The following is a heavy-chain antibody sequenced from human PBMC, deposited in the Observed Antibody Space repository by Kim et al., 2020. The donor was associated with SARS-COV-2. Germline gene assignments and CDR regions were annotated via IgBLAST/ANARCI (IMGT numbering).Heavy chain of an antibody. CDR1: GYTFTSYA. J-gene: IGHJ4*02. CDR2: INAGNGNT. CDR3: ARARILAYYYGSGSYYDY. D-gene: IGHD3-10*01. V-gene: IGHV1-3*01. Sequence: ASVKVSCKASGYTFTSYAMHWVRQAPGQRLEWMGWINAGNGNTKYSQKFQGRVTITRDTSASTAYMELSSLRSEDTAVYYCARARILAYYYGSGSYYDYWGQGTLVTVSS.